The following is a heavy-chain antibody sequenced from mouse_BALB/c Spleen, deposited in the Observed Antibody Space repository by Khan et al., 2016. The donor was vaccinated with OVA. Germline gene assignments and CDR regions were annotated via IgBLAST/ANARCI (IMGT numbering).Heavy chain of an antibody. J-gene: IGHJ4*01. Sequence: QVQLQQSGPGLAAPSQSLSITCTISGFSLTSYGVHWVRQPPGKGLEWLVVIWSDGSTTYNSALKSRLTITKDNSQSQVFLKMNSLQTDDTAMYFCARQPYYHYNIMDYWGQGTSVTVSA. V-gene: IGHV2-6-1*01. CDR1: GFSLTSYG. CDR3: ARQPYYHYNIMDY. D-gene: IGHD2-10*01. CDR2: IWSDGST.